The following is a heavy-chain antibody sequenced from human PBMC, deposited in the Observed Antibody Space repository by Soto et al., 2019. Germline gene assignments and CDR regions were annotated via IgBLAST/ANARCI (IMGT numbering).Heavy chain of an antibody. CDR3: ARHLYSGESSGYYGY. J-gene: IGHJ4*02. CDR2: ISQSGST. D-gene: IGHD3-22*01. V-gene: IGHV4-34*01. Sequence: SETLSLTCAVYGGSFSGYYWSWIRQPPGKGLEWIGEISQSGSTNYNPSLKSRVTMSVDSSKNHLSLKVSSVTAADTAVYYCARHLYSGESSGYYGYWGQGALVTVSS. CDR1: GGSFSGYY.